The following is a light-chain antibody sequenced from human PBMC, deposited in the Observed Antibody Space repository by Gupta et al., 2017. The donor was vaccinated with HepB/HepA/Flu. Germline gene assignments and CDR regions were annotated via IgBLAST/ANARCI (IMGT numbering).Light chain of an antibody. CDR3: AAWDDRLNTWV. V-gene: IGLV1-47*01. CDR2: RND. CDR1: DSNIGSYY. Sequence: SVLTQPPSASGTPGTRVIIPCSGSDSNIGSYYVDWYQQFSGTAPKLLIYRNDQRPSGVPDRFSGSKSGASASLAISGLRSEDEADYYCAAWDDRLNTWVFGGGTKLAVL. J-gene: IGLJ3*02.